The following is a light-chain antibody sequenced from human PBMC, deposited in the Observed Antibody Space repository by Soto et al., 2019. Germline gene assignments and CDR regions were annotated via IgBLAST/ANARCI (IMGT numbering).Light chain of an antibody. J-gene: IGKJ5*01. CDR3: QQLNSYPL. Sequence: DIQLTQSPSFLSASVGDRVIITCRASQGISSYLAWYQQKPGKAPKLLIYAASTLQSGVPSRFSGSGSGTEFTLTISSLQPEDFATYYCQQLNSYPLFGQGTRLEIK. CDR2: AAS. V-gene: IGKV1-9*01. CDR1: QGISSY.